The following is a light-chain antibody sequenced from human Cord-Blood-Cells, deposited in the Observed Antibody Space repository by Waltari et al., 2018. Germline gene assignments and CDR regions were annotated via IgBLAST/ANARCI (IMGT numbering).Light chain of an antibody. CDR1: SRRVGGNNY. CDR2: DVS. J-gene: IGLJ1*01. V-gene: IGLV2-14*01. Sequence: HSALSQAASVSGAPGQSIGNPCNGTSRRVGGNNYVSWYQQHPGKAPKLMIYDVSNRPSGVSNRFSGSKSGNTASLTISGLQAEDEADYYCSSYTSSSTLVFGTGTKVTVL. CDR3: SSYTSSSTLV.